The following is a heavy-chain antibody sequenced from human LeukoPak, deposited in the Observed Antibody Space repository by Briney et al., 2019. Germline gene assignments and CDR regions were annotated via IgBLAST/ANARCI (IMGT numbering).Heavy chain of an antibody. J-gene: IGHJ4*02. Sequence: SETLSLTCAAYGGSFSGYYWSWIRQPPGKGLEWIGEINHSGSTNYNPSLKSRVTISVDTSMNQFSLKLTSVTATDTAVYYCARRQWEVGDYWGQGTPVTVSS. V-gene: IGHV4-34*01. CDR1: GGSFSGYY. D-gene: IGHD1-26*01. CDR3: ARRQWEVGDY. CDR2: INHSGST.